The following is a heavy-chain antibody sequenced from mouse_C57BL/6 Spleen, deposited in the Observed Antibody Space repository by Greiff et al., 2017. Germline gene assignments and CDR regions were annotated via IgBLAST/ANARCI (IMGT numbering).Heavy chain of an antibody. Sequence: EVKLQESGGGLVQPKGSLKLSCAASGFTFNTYAMHWVRQAPGKGLEWVARIRSKSSNYATYYADSVKDRFSISRDDSQSMLYLQMNNLKTEDTAMYYGVRERESYGNYYARDYWGQGTSVTVSS. CDR1: GFTFNTYA. CDR2: IRSKSSNYAT. J-gene: IGHJ4*01. V-gene: IGHV10-3*01. D-gene: IGHD2-1*01. CDR3: VRERESYGNYYARDY.